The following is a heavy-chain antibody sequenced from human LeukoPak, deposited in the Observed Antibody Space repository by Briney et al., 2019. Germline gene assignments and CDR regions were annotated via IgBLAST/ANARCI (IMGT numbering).Heavy chain of an antibody. V-gene: IGHV3-23*01. J-gene: IGHJ4*02. CDR1: GFTFGIYA. Sequence: GGSLRLYCAASGFTFGIYAMSWVRPAPGKGLEWVSAISGSGGSTYYADSVKGRFTISRDNSKNTLYLQMNSLRAEDTAVYYCAKSYSVARFDYWGQGTLVTVSS. D-gene: IGHD5-12*01. CDR2: ISGSGGST. CDR3: AKSYSVARFDY.